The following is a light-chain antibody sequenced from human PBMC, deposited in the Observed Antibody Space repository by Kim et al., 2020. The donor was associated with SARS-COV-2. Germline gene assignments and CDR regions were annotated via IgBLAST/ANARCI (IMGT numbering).Light chain of an antibody. CDR1: QSFTSK. CDR2: DTS. J-gene: IGKJ4*01. CDR3: QQYYSWPLT. Sequence: VYPGERATLACRASQSFTSKLAWFQQKPGRAPRLLIYDTSTRATGIPARFSGSGSGTEFTLTISSLQSEDFAVYYCQQYYSWPLTFGGGTKVDIK. V-gene: IGKV3-15*01.